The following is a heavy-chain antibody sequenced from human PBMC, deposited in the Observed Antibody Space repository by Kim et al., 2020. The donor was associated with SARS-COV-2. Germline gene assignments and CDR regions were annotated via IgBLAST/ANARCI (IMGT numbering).Heavy chain of an antibody. J-gene: IGHJ6*02. V-gene: IGHV4-59*13. Sequence: SETLSLTCTVSGGSISSYYWSWIRQPPGKGLEWIGYIYYSGSTNYNPSLKSRVTISVDTSKNQFSLKLSSVTAADTAVYYCARLGGRQWLRILPPADYYYYGMDVWGQGTTVTVSS. CDR1: GGSISSYY. D-gene: IGHD5-12*01. CDR2: IYYSGST. CDR3: ARLGGRQWLRILPPADYYYYGMDV.